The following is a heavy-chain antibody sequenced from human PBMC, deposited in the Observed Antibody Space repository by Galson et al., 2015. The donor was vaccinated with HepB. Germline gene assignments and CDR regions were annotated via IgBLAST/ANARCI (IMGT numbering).Heavy chain of an antibody. CDR1: GYTFTSYY. CDR3: ARTPAAEGNWFDP. V-gene: IGHV1-46*01. D-gene: IGHD2-2*01. CDR2: INPSGGST. J-gene: IGHJ5*02. Sequence: SVKVSCKASGYTFTSYYMHWVRQAPGQGLEWMGIINPSGGSTSYAQKFQGRVTITRDTSASTAYMELSSLRSEDTAVYYCARTPAAEGNWFDPWGQGTLVTVSS.